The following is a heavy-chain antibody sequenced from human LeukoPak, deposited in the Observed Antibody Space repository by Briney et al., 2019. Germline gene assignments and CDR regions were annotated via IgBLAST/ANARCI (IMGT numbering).Heavy chain of an antibody. J-gene: IGHJ5*02. V-gene: IGHV1-69*01. CDR3: AKVPRYYYDSSGYENWFDP. CDR1: GGTFSSYA. CDR2: IIPIFGTA. Sequence: SVKVSCKASGGTFSSYAISWVRQAPGQGLEWMGGIIPIFGTANYAQKFQGRVTITADESTSTAYMELSSLRAEDTAVYYCAKVPRYYYDSSGYENWFDPWGQGTLVTVSS. D-gene: IGHD3-22*01.